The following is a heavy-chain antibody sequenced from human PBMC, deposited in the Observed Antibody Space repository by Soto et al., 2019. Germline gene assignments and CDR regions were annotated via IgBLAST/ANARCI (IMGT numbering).Heavy chain of an antibody. Sequence: QVQLVQSGPEVKKPGAAVKVSCKTSGYTFTSFGITCVRQAPGQGLEWMGWINTSKGNTNYAQKFQGRVTMTTDTSTRTAYMELRSLRSDDNAVYYCATRSPAFDYWGQGTLVTVSS. J-gene: IGHJ4*02. CDR1: GYTFTSFG. CDR2: INTSKGNT. V-gene: IGHV1-18*01. CDR3: ATRSPAFDY.